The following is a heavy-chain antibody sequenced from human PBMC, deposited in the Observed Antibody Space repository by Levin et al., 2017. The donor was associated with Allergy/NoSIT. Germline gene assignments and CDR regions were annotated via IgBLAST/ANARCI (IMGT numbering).Heavy chain of an antibody. D-gene: IGHD3-10*01. CDR2: ISYSGHA. CDR1: GDSITRGDNY. Sequence: TSETLFLTCTVSGDSITRGDNYWSWIRQYPGKGLEWIGFISYSGHAHYNPSLKSRLSMSLDTSKNQFSLSLTSVTVADTAVYYCARDECAWFGECYGMDDWGQGTTVIVSS. CDR3: ARDECAWFGECYGMDD. V-gene: IGHV4-31*03. J-gene: IGHJ6*02.